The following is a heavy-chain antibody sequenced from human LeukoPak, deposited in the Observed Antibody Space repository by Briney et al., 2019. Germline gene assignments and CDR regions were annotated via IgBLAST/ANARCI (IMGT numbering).Heavy chain of an antibody. CDR2: ISSSGSTI. J-gene: IGHJ3*02. CDR1: GFTFSNYA. Sequence: GGSLRLSCAASGFTFSNYAMSWIRQAPGKGLEWVSYISSSGSTIYYADSVKGRFTISRDNAKNSLYLQMNSLRAEDTAVYYCARDLEKYYYDSSGHPFSAFDIWGQGTMVTVSS. V-gene: IGHV3-11*04. CDR3: ARDLEKYYYDSSGHPFSAFDI. D-gene: IGHD3-22*01.